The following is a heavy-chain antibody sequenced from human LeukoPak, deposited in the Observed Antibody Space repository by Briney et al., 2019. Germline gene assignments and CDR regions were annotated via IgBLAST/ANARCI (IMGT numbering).Heavy chain of an antibody. D-gene: IGHD2-21*02. CDR3: TRDHCGGDCYSAEGDWFDP. CDR1: GFTFSSYA. Sequence: GGSLRLSCAASGFTFSSYAMSWVRQAPGKGLEWVSAISGSGGSTYYADSVKGRFTISRDNSKNTLYLQMNSLKTEDTAVYYCTRDHCGGDCYSAEGDWFDPWGQGTLVTVSS. CDR2: ISGSGGST. V-gene: IGHV3-23*01. J-gene: IGHJ5*02.